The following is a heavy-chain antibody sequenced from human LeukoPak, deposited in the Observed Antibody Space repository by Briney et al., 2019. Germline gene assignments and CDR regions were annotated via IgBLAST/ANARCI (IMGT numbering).Heavy chain of an antibody. D-gene: IGHD1-14*01. J-gene: IGHJ4*02. CDR1: GLTFGGYC. CDR3: TRYNTDHFDY. CDR2: IAYDGSRA. V-gene: IGHV3-33*01. Sequence: GGSLRLSCAGSGLTFGGYCMHWVRQTPGKGLEWEAVIAYDGSRAFYADSVKGRFTISRDNSKNTMSVQMDDLRAEDTAVYYCTRYNTDHFDYWGQGPLVTVSS.